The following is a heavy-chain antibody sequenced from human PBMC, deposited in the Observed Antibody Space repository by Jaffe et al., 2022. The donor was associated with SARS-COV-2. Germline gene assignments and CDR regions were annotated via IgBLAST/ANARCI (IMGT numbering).Heavy chain of an antibody. V-gene: IGHV5-51*01. CDR3: VRLLASSGLDY. J-gene: IGHJ4*02. CDR1: GYIFANNW. D-gene: IGHD6-13*01. CDR2: INPGDSNT. Sequence: EVQLVQSGAEVKKPGESLKISCRGSGYIFANNWIGWVRQMPGKGLEWMGIINPGDSNTMNNPSFQGQVTISVDKSINTAYLQWTSLQASDTAIYYCVRLLASSGLDYWSQGTLVTVSS.